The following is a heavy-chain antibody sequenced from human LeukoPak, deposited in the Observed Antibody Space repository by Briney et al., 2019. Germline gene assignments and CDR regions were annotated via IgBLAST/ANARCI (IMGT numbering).Heavy chain of an antibody. Sequence: GGSLRLSCAVSGFTFSNYGMSWVRQAPGKGLQWVSFISGSGGITYYADSVKGRFTISRDNSKNTLYLQMSSLRAEDTAIYYCAPDLRGSAWSLDDWGQGTLVTVSS. V-gene: IGHV3-23*01. CDR2: ISGSGGIT. CDR1: GFTFSNYG. D-gene: IGHD6-13*01. J-gene: IGHJ4*02. CDR3: APDLRGSAWSLDD.